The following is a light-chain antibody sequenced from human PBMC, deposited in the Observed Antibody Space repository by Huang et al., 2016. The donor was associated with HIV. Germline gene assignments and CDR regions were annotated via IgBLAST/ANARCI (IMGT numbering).Light chain of an antibody. CDR3: QQYYSTLALT. J-gene: IGKJ4*01. Sequence: DIVMSQSPDSLAVSLGERATINCKSSQSLLYGSNNKNYLAWYQHRPGQPPKVLLFWASTRASGVPDRFSGSGSGTDFTLTISSLQPEDVAVYYCQQYYSTLALTFGGGTKVEVK. V-gene: IGKV4-1*01. CDR1: QSLLYGSNNKNY. CDR2: WAS.